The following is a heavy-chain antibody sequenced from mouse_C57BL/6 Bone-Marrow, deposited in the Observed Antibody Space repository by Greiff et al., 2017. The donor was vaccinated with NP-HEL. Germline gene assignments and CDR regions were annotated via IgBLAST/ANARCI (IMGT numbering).Heavy chain of an antibody. J-gene: IGHJ2*01. CDR2: IDPENGDT. V-gene: IGHV14-4*01. CDR3: TTDYYGSSYDYFDY. D-gene: IGHD1-1*01. CDR1: GFNIKDYY. Sequence: EVQLQQSGAELVRPGASVKLSCTASGFNIKDYYMHWVKQRPEQGLEWIGWIDPENGDTEYASKFQGKATITADTSSNTAYLPLSSLTSEDTAVYYCTTDYYGSSYDYFDYWGQGTTLTVSS.